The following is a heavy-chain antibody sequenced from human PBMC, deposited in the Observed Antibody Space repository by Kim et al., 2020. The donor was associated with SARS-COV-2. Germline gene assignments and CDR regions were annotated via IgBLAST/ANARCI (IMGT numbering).Heavy chain of an antibody. V-gene: IGHV3-15*01. J-gene: IGHJ4*02. D-gene: IGHD3-10*01. CDR1: GFTFSNAW. CDR3: TTDLVLLLDYYGSGTQGEIDY. CDR2: IKSKTDGGTT. Sequence: GGSLRLSCAASGFTFSNAWMSWVRQAPGKGLEWVGRIKSKTDGGTTDYAAPVKGRFTISRDDSKNTLYLQMNSLKTEDTAVYYCTTDLVLLLDYYGSGTQGEIDYWGQGTLVTVSS.